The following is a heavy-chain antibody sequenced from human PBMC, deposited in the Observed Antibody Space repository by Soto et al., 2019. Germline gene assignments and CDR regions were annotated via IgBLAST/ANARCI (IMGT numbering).Heavy chain of an antibody. V-gene: IGHV3-21*01. CDR3: ARDELILSWEGPYNWFDP. CDR1: GFTFSSYS. Sequence: GGSLRLSCAASGFTFSSYSMNWVRQAPGKGLEWVSSISSSSSYIYYADSVKGRFTISRDNAKNSLYLQMNSLRAEDTAVYYCARDELILSWEGPYNWFDPWGQGTLVTVSS. CDR2: ISSSSSYI. J-gene: IGHJ5*02. D-gene: IGHD1-26*01.